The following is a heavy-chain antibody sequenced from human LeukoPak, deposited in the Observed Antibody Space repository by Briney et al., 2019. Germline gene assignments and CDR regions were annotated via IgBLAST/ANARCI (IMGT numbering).Heavy chain of an antibody. D-gene: IGHD3-10*01. CDR2: ISYDGSNK. V-gene: IGHV3-30*18. Sequence: GGSLRLSCAASGFTFSSYGMHWVRQAPGKGLEWVAVISYDGSNKYYADSVKGRFTISRDNSKNTLYLQMNSLRAEDTAVYYCAKGGGRFGGLLSSIDYWGQGTLVTVSS. CDR3: AKGGGRFGGLLSSIDY. J-gene: IGHJ4*02. CDR1: GFTFSSYG.